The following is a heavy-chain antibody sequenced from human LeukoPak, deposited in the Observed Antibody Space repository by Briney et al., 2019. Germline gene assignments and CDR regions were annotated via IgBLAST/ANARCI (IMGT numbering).Heavy chain of an antibody. Sequence: GASVKVSCKASGGTFSSYAISWVRQAPGQGLEWMGGIIPIFGTANYAQKFQGRVTITADESTSTAYMELSSLRSEDTAVYYCARGGNYDILTGYYYYCYYGMDVWGQGTTVTVSS. J-gene: IGHJ6*02. CDR3: ARGGNYDILTGYYYYCYYGMDV. V-gene: IGHV1-69*13. D-gene: IGHD3-9*01. CDR1: GGTFSSYA. CDR2: IIPIFGTA.